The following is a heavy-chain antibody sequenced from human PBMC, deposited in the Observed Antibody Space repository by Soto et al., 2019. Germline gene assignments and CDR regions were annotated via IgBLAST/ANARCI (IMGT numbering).Heavy chain of an antibody. V-gene: IGHV3-48*02. CDR3: ARTYYYDSSGYYSSISYYFDY. CDR1: GFTFSSYS. D-gene: IGHD3-22*01. Sequence: GGSLRLSCAASGFTFSSYSMNWVRQAPGKGLEWVSYISSSSSTIYYADSVKGRFTISRDNAKNSLYLQMNSLRDEDTAVYYCARTYYYDSSGYYSSISYYFDYWGQGTLVTVSS. CDR2: ISSSSSTI. J-gene: IGHJ4*02.